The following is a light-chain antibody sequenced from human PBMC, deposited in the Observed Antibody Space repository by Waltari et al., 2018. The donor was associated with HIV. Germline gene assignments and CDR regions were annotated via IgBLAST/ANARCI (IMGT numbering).Light chain of an antibody. CDR3: ALYIHFNTHYV. CDR1: SSDFSTSER. Sequence: QSALIQPPSVSGSPGESITLSCTGASSDFSTSERVSWFQQSPGTATKLVIYDVDNRPSGVPDRFSGYKFDTTASLTISGLQTEDEADYYCALYIHFNTHYVFGNGTKVSV. V-gene: IGLV2-18*01. J-gene: IGLJ1*01. CDR2: DVD.